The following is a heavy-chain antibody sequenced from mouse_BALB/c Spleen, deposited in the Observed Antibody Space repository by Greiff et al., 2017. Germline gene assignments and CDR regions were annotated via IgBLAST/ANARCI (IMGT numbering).Heavy chain of an antibody. V-gene: IGHV5-17*02. D-gene: IGHD2-4*01. CDR2: ISSGSSTI. CDR3: ARDYYYDYDGFAY. J-gene: IGHJ3*01. Sequence: EVKLVESGGGLVQPGGSRKLSCAASGFTFSSFGMHWVRQAPEKGLEWVAYISSGSSTIYYADTVKGRFTISRDNPKNTLFLQMTSLRSEDTAMYYCARDYYYDYDGFAYWGQGTLVTVSA. CDR1: GFTFSSFG.